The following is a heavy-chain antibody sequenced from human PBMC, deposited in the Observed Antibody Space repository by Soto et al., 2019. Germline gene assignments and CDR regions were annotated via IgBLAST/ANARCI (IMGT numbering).Heavy chain of an antibody. CDR2: IYWNDEQ. D-gene: IGHD6-25*01. Sequence: QITLKESGPTLVKPTQTLTLTCTFSGFSLTSGVVGVGWIRQPPGEALEWLALIYWNDEQYYNPSLRNRLTITRDISQNQAVLTLTHMEPVDTATYCSAHRLPGPSGYDVWGQGPRVTFSS. CDR1: GFSLTSGVVG. V-gene: IGHV2-5*01. J-gene: IGHJ6*02. CDR3: AHRLPGPSGYDV.